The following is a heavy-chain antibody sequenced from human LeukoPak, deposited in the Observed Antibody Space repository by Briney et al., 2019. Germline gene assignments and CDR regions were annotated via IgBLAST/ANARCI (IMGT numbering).Heavy chain of an antibody. CDR2: ISGLGRRT. CDR1: GFTVSIYR. Sequence: PGGSLRLSCAASGFTVSIYRMIWVPQAPGKGVEWVSHISGLGRRTYYAAYVKGRFTISTDNYKKTLYLQMNRLKAEDTAVYYCARGAHFDDYGGGYFDYWGQGTLVTVYS. J-gene: IGHJ4*02. CDR3: ARGAHFDDYGGGYFDY. D-gene: IGHD4-23*01. V-gene: IGHV3-23*01.